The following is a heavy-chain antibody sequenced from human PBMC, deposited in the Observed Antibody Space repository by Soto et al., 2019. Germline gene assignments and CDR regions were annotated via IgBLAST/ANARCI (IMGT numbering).Heavy chain of an antibody. V-gene: IGHV3-48*01. J-gene: IGHJ6*03. CDR3: ARTAVPSWGYYYYYMDV. Sequence: LTLSCTASQFTFSSYSMNSVLQNPSKSLAWASYISSSSSTIYYADSVKGRFTLSRDNAKNSLYLQMNSLRAEDTAVYYCARTAVPSWGYYYYYMDVWGKGTTVTVSS. CDR1: QFTFSSYS. D-gene: IGHD2-2*01. CDR2: ISSSSSTI.